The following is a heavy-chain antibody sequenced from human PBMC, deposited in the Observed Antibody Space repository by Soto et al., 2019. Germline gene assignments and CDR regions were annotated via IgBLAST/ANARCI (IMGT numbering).Heavy chain of an antibody. D-gene: IGHD3-22*01. Sequence: GASVKVSCKASGYTFTSYGISWVRQAPGQGLEWMGWISAYNGNTNYAQKLQGRVTMTTDTSTSTAYMELRSLRSDDTAVYYCARGSAMIVVVNNLDYWGQGTLVTVSS. CDR1: GYTFTSYG. J-gene: IGHJ4*02. V-gene: IGHV1-18*04. CDR2: ISAYNGNT. CDR3: ARGSAMIVVVNNLDY.